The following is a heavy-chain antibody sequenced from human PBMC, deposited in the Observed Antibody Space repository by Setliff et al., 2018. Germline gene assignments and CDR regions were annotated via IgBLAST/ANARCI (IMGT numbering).Heavy chain of an antibody. D-gene: IGHD6-19*01. CDR2: IIPILGTT. CDR3: ASALIRRVAVAGKSQFDY. Sequence: SVKVSCKASGGFSTHAISWVRQVPGQGLEWMGGIIPILGTTDYAQNFQGRVTITTDESTSSAYLEMSNLRSEDTAVYYCASALIRRVAVAGKSQFDYWGQGTLGTVS. V-gene: IGHV1-69*05. J-gene: IGHJ4*01. CDR1: GGFSTHA.